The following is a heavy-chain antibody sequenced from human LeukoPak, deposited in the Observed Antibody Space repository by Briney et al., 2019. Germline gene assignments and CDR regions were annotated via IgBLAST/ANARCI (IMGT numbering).Heavy chain of an antibody. CDR1: GFTFDDYA. CDR3: STSSSPDY. V-gene: IGHV3-43*02. CDR2: ISGDGGYT. Sequence: PGGSLRLSCAASGFTFDDYAMHWVRQPPGKGLEWVPLISGDGGYTYYADSVKGRFTISRDNSKNSLYLQVNSLRTEDTAFYYCSTSSSPDYWDQGSLVTVSS. J-gene: IGHJ4*02. D-gene: IGHD6-19*01.